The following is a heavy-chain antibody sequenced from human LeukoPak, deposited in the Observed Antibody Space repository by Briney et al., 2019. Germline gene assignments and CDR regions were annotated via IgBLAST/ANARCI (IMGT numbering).Heavy chain of an antibody. D-gene: IGHD2-2*01. V-gene: IGHV1-69*06. J-gene: IGHJ4*02. CDR3: ATALDCSSTSCYSFFTS. Sequence: GASVKVSCKASGGTFSSYAISWVRQAPGQGLEWMGGIIPIFGATNHAQKFQDRVTITADKSTSTAYMELSSLRSEDTAVYYCATALDCSSTSCYSFFTSWGQGTLVTVSS. CDR1: GGTFSSYA. CDR2: IIPIFGAT.